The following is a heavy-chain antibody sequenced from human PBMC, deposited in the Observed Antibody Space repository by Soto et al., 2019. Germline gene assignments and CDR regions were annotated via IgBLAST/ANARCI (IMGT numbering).Heavy chain of an antibody. CDR3: ARDSYDILTGYSYFDH. CDR1: GGPIRSYY. V-gene: IGHV4-59*01. CDR2: IYYSGST. J-gene: IGHJ4*02. D-gene: IGHD3-9*01. Sequence: PSETLSLTCTVSGGPIRSYYWSWIRQPPGKGLEWIGYIYYSGSTNYNPSLKSRVTISVDTSENQFSPQLSSVTAADTAVYYCARDSYDILTGYSYFDHCGQGTLVTV.